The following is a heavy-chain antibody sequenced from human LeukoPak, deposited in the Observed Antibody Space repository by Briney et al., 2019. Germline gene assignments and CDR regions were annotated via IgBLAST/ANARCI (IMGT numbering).Heavy chain of an antibody. V-gene: IGHV3-53*01. D-gene: IGHD3/OR15-3a*01. Sequence: PGGSLRLSCAASGFTVSSNYMSWVRQAPGKGLEWVSVIYSGGSTYNADSVKGRFTISRDNSKNTLYLQMNSLRAEDTAVYYCAKGGLVHPLHIWGQGTMVTVSS. J-gene: IGHJ3*02. CDR2: IYSGGST. CDR1: GFTVSSNY. CDR3: AKGGLVHPLHI.